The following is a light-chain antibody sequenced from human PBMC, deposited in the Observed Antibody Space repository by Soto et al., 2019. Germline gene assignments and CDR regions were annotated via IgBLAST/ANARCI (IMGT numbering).Light chain of an antibody. J-gene: IGLJ1*01. CDR2: RYS. CDR3: QSYDNSLSGYV. CDR1: SSNIGTGYD. V-gene: IGLV1-40*01. Sequence: QSVLTQPPSVSGAPGQRVTISCTGSSSNIGTGYDVHWYQQVPGTAPKLLMYRYSNRPSGVPDRFSGSKSGASASLAITGLQAEDEADYYCQSYDNSLSGYVFGTGTKVTAL.